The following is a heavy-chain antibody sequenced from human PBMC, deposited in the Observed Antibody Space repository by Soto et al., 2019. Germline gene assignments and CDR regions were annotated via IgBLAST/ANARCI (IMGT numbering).Heavy chain of an antibody. D-gene: IGHD3-9*01. V-gene: IGHV4-34*01. J-gene: IGHJ6*02. CDR3: ATTHYDFLTSYYKTYGMDV. Sequence: PSETLSLTCAVYGGSFTNNYWSWIRQPPGKGLEWIGEINHSGNTDYNPSLKSRVTISIDTSKNQFSLKLSSVSAADTAVYYCATTHYDFLTSYYKTYGMDVWGQGTTVTVSS. CDR1: GGSFTNNY. CDR2: INHSGNT.